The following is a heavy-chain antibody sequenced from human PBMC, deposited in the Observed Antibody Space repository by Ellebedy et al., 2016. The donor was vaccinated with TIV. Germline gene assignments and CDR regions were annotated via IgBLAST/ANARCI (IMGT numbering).Heavy chain of an antibody. D-gene: IGHD6-13*01. CDR2: IRQDGSGK. J-gene: IGHJ4*02. CDR3: ARGNGIAAAGVFDS. Sequence: GESLKISXAGSGFTFSTFWMSWVRQAPGKGLEWVATIRQDGSGKDYVDSVKGRFTISRDNARNSLYLQMNSLRAEDTAVYYCARGNGIAAAGVFDSWGQGALVTVSS. CDR1: GFTFSTFW. V-gene: IGHV3-7*01.